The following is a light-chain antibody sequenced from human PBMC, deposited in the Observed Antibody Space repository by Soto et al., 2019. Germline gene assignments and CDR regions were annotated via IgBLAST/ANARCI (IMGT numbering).Light chain of an antibody. CDR2: AAS. Sequence: DIQLTQSPSFLSASVGDRVTITCRASQGIRNDLGWYQQKPGKAPKLLIYAASSLQSGVPSRFSGSGSGTEFTLTISSLQPDDFATYYCQQYSTYTPRTFGQGTKVDI. CDR3: QQYSTYTPRT. CDR1: QGIRND. V-gene: IGKV1-17*01. J-gene: IGKJ1*01.